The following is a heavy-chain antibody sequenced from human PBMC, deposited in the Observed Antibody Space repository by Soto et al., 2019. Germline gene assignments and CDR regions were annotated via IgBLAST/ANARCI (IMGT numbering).Heavy chain of an antibody. D-gene: IGHD6-19*01. J-gene: IGHJ4*02. Sequence: QITLKESGPTLVKPTQTLTLTCTFSGFSLSSTRMAVGWIRQPPGKALEWLALIYWDDDKRYSPFLKSRLTSTTDPSKNQVVLTMSNMDPVDTARYYCAHIVVAGLGYYFDYWGQGTLVTVSS. CDR3: AHIVVAGLGYYFDY. V-gene: IGHV2-5*02. CDR2: IYWDDDK. CDR1: GFSLSSTRMA.